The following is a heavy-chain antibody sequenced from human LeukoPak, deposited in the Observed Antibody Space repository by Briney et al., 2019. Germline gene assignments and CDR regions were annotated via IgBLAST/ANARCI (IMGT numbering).Heavy chain of an antibody. V-gene: IGHV1-2*02. J-gene: IGHJ4*02. CDR2: INPNSGDT. Sequence: VASMTVSCKASGYMFTGYYIHWVRQAPGQGLEWMGWINPNSGDTHYAQKFQDRVTVTRDKSTSTAYMELSRLTSDDTAVYFCAREGTIEVKVAVTGMLPYWGQGTLVTVSS. D-gene: IGHD2-15*01. CDR1: GYMFTGYY. CDR3: AREGTIEVKVAVTGMLPY.